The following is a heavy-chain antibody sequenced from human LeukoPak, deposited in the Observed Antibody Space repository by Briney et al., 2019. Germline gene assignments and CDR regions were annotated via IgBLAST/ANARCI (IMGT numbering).Heavy chain of an antibody. CDR2: IFYTGST. CDR1: GGSISSGTYS. J-gene: IGHJ4*02. V-gene: IGHV4-30-4*07. CDR3: ARGVEYSGYEETLFDY. Sequence: SETLSLTCAVSGGSISSGTYSWSWIRQPPGKGLEWIGYIFYTGSTNYNPSLKSRVTISVDTSKNQFSLRLSSVTAADTAVYYCARGVEYSGYEETLFDYWGQGTLVTVSS. D-gene: IGHD5-12*01.